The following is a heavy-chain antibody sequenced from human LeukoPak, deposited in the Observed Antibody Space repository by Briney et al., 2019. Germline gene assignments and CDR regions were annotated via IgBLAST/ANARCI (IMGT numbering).Heavy chain of an antibody. J-gene: IGHJ5*02. CDR3: ARVPREGHDNWFDP. Sequence: GGSLRLPCVASGFTFSRHSMNWVRQAPGKGLEWVSYISSSSSIIHYADSVKGRFTISREDAKNSLFLQMNSLRAEDTAVYYCARVPREGHDNWFDPWGQGTLVTVSS. V-gene: IGHV3-48*01. CDR1: GFTFSRHS. CDR2: ISSSSSII. D-gene: IGHD1-26*01.